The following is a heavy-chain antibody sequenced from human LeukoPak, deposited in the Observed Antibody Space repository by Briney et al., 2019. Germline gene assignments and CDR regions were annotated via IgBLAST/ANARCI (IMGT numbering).Heavy chain of an antibody. D-gene: IGHD6-13*01. CDR2: ISYDGSNK. V-gene: IGHV3-30*03. J-gene: IGHJ4*02. CDR3: ARAQSSWDFDY. Sequence: PGKSLRLSCAASGFTFSNYGMHWVRQAPGKGLEWVAVISYDGSNKYYADSVKGRFTISRDNSKNTLYLQMNSLRAEDTAVYYCARAQSSWDFDYWGQGTLVTVSS. CDR1: GFTFSNYG.